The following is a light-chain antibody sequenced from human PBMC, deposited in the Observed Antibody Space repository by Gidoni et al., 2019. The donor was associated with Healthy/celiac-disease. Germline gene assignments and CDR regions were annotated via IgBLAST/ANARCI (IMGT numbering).Light chain of an antibody. J-gene: IGKJ4*01. CDR3: MQALQTPTT. Sequence: DIVMPQSPLPLPVTPGEPASISCRSSQSLLHSNGYNYLDWYLQKPGQSPQLLIYLGSNRASGVPDRFSGSGSGTDLTLKISRVEAEDVGVYYCMQALQTPTTFXGXTKVEIK. CDR2: LGS. CDR1: QSLLHSNGYNY. V-gene: IGKV2-28*01.